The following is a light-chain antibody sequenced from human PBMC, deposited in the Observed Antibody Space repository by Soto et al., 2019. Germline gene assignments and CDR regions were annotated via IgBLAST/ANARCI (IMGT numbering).Light chain of an antibody. CDR1: QSLSSN. CDR2: GAS. J-gene: IGKJ4*01. Sequence: EIGITHSPSTLSVSPGERATLSCRASQSLSSNLAWYQQKPGQAPRLLIYGASTRATGIPARFSGSGSGTEFTLTISSLQSEDFTVYYCQQYNNWPLTFGGGTKVDIK. CDR3: QQYNNWPLT. V-gene: IGKV3-15*01.